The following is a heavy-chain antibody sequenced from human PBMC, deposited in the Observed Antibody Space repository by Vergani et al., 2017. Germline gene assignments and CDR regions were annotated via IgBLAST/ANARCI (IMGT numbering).Heavy chain of an antibody. V-gene: IGHV4-61*02. D-gene: IGHD4-17*01. CDR2: IYTSGST. CDR3: AGATVDAFDM. Sequence: QVQLQESGPGLVKPSQTLSLTCTVSGGSISSGSYYWSWIRQPPGKGLEWIGRIYTSGSTNYNPSLKSRVTISVDTSKNQFSLKLSSVTAADTAVYYCAGATVDAFDMWSQGTMVTVSS. CDR1: GGSISSGSYY. J-gene: IGHJ3*02.